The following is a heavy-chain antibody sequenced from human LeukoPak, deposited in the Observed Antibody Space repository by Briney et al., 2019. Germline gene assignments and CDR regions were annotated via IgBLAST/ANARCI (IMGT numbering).Heavy chain of an antibody. CDR1: GFTFSSYW. CDR2: IKQDGSEK. Sequence: GGSLRLSCAASGFTFSSYWMSWVRQTPGKGLEWVANIKQDGSEKYYVDSVKGRFTISRDNAKNSLYLQMNSLRAEDTAVYYCARAHNVYGVTVDYWGQGTLVTVSS. D-gene: IGHD4-17*01. V-gene: IGHV3-7*01. J-gene: IGHJ4*02. CDR3: ARAHNVYGVTVDY.